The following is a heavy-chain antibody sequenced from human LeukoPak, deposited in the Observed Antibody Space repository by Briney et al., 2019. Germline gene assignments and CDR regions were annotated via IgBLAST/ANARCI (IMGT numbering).Heavy chain of an antibody. Sequence: GGSLRLSCAASRFTFSSYAMSWVRQAPGKGLEWVSSISSSSSYIYYADSVKGRFTISRDNAKNSLYLQINSLRAEDTAVYYCARGYSSGWDAEYFQHWGQGTLVTVSS. V-gene: IGHV3-21*01. CDR2: ISSSSSYI. CDR3: ARGYSSGWDAEYFQH. J-gene: IGHJ1*01. CDR1: RFTFSSYA. D-gene: IGHD6-19*01.